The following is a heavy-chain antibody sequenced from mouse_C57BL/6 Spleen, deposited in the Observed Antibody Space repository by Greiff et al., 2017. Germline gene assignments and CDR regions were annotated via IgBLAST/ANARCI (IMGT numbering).Heavy chain of an antibody. D-gene: IGHD1-1*01. CDR1: GFTFSDYY. CDR3: ARQGYYYGSSYWYFDV. V-gene: IGHV5-12*01. Sequence: EVQVVESGGGLVQPGGSLKLSCAASGFTFSDYYMYWVRQTPEKRLEWVAYISNGGGSTYYPDTVKGRFTISRDNAKNTLYLQMSRLKSEDTAMYYGARQGYYYGSSYWYFDVWGTGTTVTVSS. CDR2: ISNGGGST. J-gene: IGHJ1*03.